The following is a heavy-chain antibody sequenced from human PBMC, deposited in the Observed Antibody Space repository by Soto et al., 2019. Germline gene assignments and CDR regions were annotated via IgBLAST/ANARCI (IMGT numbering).Heavy chain of an antibody. J-gene: IGHJ5*02. Sequence: SETLSLTCTVSGGSISSSSYYWGWIRQPPGKGLEWIGSIYYSGSTYYNPSLKSRVTISVDTSKDQFSLKLSSVTAADTAVYYCAAITIFGVVIRWFDPWGQGTLVTVSS. CDR3: AAITIFGVVIRWFDP. D-gene: IGHD3-3*01. CDR2: IYYSGST. CDR1: GGSISSSSYY. V-gene: IGHV4-39*01.